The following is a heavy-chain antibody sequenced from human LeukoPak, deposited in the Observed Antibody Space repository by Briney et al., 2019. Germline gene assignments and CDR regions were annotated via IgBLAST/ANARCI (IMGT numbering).Heavy chain of an antibody. V-gene: IGHV3-7*01. CDR2: IAQDGSEK. CDR1: GFTFNDYW. CDR3: ARLLVYGSGAEAFDY. Sequence: GGSLRLSCAASGFTFNDYWMSWARQAPGKGLEWVGNIAQDGSEKYYVDSVRGRFTISRDNAKDSLYLQMNSLRVEDTAVYYCARLLVYGSGAEAFDYWGQGALVTVS. D-gene: IGHD3-10*01. J-gene: IGHJ4*02.